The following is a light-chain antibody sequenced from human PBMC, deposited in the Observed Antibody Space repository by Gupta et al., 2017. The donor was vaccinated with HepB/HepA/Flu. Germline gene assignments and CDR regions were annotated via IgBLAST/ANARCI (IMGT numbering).Light chain of an antibody. Sequence: DIVMTQSPDSLAVSLGERATINCKSSQSLFWGSNNKNYLAWFQQRPGQPPKLLIYWASTRESGVPDRFSGSGSGTEFTLTISSLQAEDVAVYYCQQYDNTPYTFGQGTRLEI. V-gene: IGKV4-1*01. CDR2: WAS. CDR3: QQYDNTPYT. CDR1: QSLFWGSNNKNY. J-gene: IGKJ2*01.